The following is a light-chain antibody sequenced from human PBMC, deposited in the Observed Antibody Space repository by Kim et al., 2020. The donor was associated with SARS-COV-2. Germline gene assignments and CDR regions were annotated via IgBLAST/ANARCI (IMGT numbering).Light chain of an antibody. CDR3: SSFTSSNTLEVV. CDR2: DVN. Sequence: SITISCTGTSSDIGGYNYVSWYQQHPGKAPKLMIHDVNYRPSGISTRFSGSKSGNTASLTISGLQAEDEADYYCSSFTSSNTLEVVFGGGTKVTVL. V-gene: IGLV2-14*03. CDR1: SSDIGGYNY. J-gene: IGLJ2*01.